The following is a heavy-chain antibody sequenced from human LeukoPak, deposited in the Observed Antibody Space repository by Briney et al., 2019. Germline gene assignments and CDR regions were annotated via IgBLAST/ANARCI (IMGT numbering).Heavy chain of an antibody. CDR2: ISSSSSYI. D-gene: IGHD3-10*01. CDR1: GFTFSSYS. V-gene: IGHV3-21*01. J-gene: IGHJ5*02. CDR3: ARDPLLVRDDPHNWFDP. Sequence: PGGSLRLSCAASGFTFSSYSMNWVRQAPGKGLEWVSSISSSSSYIYYADSVKGRFTISRDNAKNSLYLQMNSLRAEDTAVYYCARDPLLVRDDPHNWFDPWGQGTLVTVSS.